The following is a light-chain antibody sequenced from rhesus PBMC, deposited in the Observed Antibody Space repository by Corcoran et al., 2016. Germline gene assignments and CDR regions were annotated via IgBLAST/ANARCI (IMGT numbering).Light chain of an antibody. V-gene: IGKV1-22*01. CDR2: KAS. CDR3: LQYSSSPFT. Sequence: DIQMTQYPSSLSASVGDTVTITCQASQGISSWLACDQQKPGKAPKLLIVKASSLQSGVPSRFSGSGSGTDVTLTSSSLQPEDFVTYDCLQYSSSPFTFGPGTKLDIK. J-gene: IGKJ3*01. CDR1: QGISSW.